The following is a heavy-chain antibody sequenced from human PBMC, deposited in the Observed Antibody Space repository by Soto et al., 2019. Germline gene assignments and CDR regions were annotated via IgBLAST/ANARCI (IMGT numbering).Heavy chain of an antibody. Sequence: GGSLRLSCAASGFTFSSYAMHWVRQAPGKGLEWVAVISYDGSNKYYADSVKGRFNISRDNSKNTLYLQMNSLRAEDTAVYYCARPATNELGTPFDYWGQGTLVTVSS. CDR2: ISYDGSNK. CDR3: ARPATNELGTPFDY. D-gene: IGHD7-27*01. V-gene: IGHV3-30-3*01. J-gene: IGHJ4*02. CDR1: GFTFSSYA.